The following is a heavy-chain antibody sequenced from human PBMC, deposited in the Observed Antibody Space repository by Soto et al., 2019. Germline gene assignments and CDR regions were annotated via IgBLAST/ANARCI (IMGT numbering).Heavy chain of an antibody. J-gene: IGHJ6*03. D-gene: IGHD2-15*01. CDR3: ARGDCVGGTGYSLAGSFYYYMDV. Sequence: EVQLVESGGGLVQPGGSLRLSCAASGFTFSNYWMYWVRQAPGKGLVWVSRINSDGSVSIYADSVKGRLTISRDNVKNPLYLQMHSLRAEDTAVYYCARGDCVGGTGYSLAGSFYYYMDVWGKGTRVNVFS. CDR1: GFTFSNYW. CDR2: INSDGSVS. V-gene: IGHV3-74*01.